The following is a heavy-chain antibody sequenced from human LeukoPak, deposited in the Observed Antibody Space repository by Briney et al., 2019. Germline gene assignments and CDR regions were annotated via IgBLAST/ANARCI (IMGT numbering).Heavy chain of an antibody. J-gene: IGHJ5*02. Sequence: GGSLRLSRVASGFTFSDYAMTWVRQAPGKGLEWVSGLRNSGSTPYYADSVKGRFTISRDNSQNTLYLQMNNLRAEDTAVYYCAKSGGATNFGPLDPWGQGTLVHVSS. D-gene: IGHD1-26*01. V-gene: IGHV3-23*01. CDR2: LRNSGSTP. CDR1: GFTFSDYA. CDR3: AKSGGATNFGPLDP.